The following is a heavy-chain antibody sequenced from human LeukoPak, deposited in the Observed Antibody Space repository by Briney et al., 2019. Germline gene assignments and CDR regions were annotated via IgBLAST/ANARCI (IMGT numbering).Heavy chain of an antibody. V-gene: IGHV1-58*02. CDR2: IVVGSGNT. Sequence: SVDVSRKASVFTFTSSAMQWVRQARGQRLEWIGWIVVGSGNTNYAQKFQERVTITRDMSTSTAYMELSSLRSEDTAVYYCAADDTAMVSGNYGMDVWGQGTTVTVSS. CDR1: VFTFTSSA. J-gene: IGHJ6*02. CDR3: AADDTAMVSGNYGMDV. D-gene: IGHD5-18*01.